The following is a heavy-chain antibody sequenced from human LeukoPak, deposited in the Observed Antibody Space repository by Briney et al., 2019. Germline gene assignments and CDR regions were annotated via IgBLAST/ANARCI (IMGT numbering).Heavy chain of an antibody. CDR2: IIPIFGTA. CDR3: ARVVAGYSSSAQRYYYMDV. Sequence: SVKVSCKSSGDTFSSYAVSWVRQAPGQGLEWMGRIIPIFGTADYAQNFQGRVTITTDESTTTAYMELTSLRSEDTAVYYCARVVAGYSSSAQRYYYMDVWGKGTTVTVSS. V-gene: IGHV1-69*05. J-gene: IGHJ6*03. D-gene: IGHD6-6*01. CDR1: GDTFSSYA.